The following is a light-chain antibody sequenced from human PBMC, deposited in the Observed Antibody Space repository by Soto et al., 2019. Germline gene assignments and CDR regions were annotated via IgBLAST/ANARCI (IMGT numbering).Light chain of an antibody. CDR2: RNN. CDR1: SSNIGSNY. CDR3: AAWDDSSEWLRVV. J-gene: IGLJ2*01. Sequence: QPVLTQPPSASGTPGQRVTISCSGSSSNIGSNYVYWYQQLPGTAPKLLIYRNNQRPSGVPDRFSGSKSGTSASLAISGLRSEDEADYYCAAWDDSSEWLRVVFGGGTKVTVL. V-gene: IGLV1-47*01.